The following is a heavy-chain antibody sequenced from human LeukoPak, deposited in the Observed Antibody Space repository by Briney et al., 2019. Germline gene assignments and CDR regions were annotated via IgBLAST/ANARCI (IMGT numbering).Heavy chain of an antibody. CDR1: GXTFSDYY. Sequence: GGSLRLSCAASGXTFSDYYMSWIRQAPGKGLEWVSYISSSSSYTNYADSVKGRFTISRDNAKNSLYLQMNSLRAEDTAVYYCATQSPQYCSSTSCYTYWGQGTLVTVSS. J-gene: IGHJ4*02. V-gene: IGHV3-11*03. CDR2: ISSSSSYT. D-gene: IGHD2-2*02. CDR3: ATQSPQYCSSTSCYTY.